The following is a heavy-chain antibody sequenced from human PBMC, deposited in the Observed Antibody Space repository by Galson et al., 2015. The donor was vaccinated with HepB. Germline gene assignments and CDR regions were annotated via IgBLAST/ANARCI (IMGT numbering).Heavy chain of an antibody. Sequence: SCKASGGTFSSYAISWVRQAPGQGLEWMGGIIPIFGTANYAQKFQGRVTITADESTSTAYMELSSLRSEDTAVYYCASEAEDLSGCFDYWGQGTLVTVSS. J-gene: IGHJ4*02. CDR3: ASEAEDLSGCFDY. CDR2: IIPIFGTA. D-gene: IGHD3-22*01. V-gene: IGHV1-69*01. CDR1: GGTFSSYA.